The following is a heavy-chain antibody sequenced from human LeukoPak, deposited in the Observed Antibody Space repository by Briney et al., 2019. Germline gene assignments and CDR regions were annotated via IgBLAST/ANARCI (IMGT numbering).Heavy chain of an antibody. J-gene: IGHJ6*02. V-gene: IGHV3-21*05. CDR1: GFTFSSYA. CDR2: ISSSSSYT. Sequence: PGGSLRLSCAASGFTFSSYAMSWVRQAPGKGLEWVSYISSSSSYTNYADSVKGRFTISRDNAKNSLYLQMNSLRAEDTAVYYCARELYGESYYYYGMDVWGQGTTVTVSS. CDR3: ARELYGESYYYYGMDV. D-gene: IGHD4-17*01.